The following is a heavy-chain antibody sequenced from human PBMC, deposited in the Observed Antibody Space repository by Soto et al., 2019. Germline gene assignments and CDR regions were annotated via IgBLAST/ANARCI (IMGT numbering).Heavy chain of an antibody. D-gene: IGHD4-17*01. CDR1: GGSISSYY. Sequence: QVQLQESGPGLVKPSETLSLTCTVSGGSISSYYWSWIRQPPGKGLEWIGYIYYSGSTNYNPSLKSRVTISVDTSKNQFSLKLSSVTAADTAVYYCARGYGASFDDWGQGTLVTVSS. J-gene: IGHJ4*02. V-gene: IGHV4-59*01. CDR3: ARGYGASFDD. CDR2: IYYSGST.